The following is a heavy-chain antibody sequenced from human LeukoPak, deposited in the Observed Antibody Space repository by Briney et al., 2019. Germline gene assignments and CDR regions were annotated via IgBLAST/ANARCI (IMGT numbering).Heavy chain of an antibody. CDR3: ARTYYDILTGYNPYFDY. J-gene: IGHJ4*02. Sequence: PGGSLRLSCAASGFTFSSYGMSWVRQAPGKGLEWLSYISGNGGVIQYADSVKGRFTISRDNAKNLLYLQMDSLRVEDTAVSYCARTYYDILTGYNPYFDYWGQGILVTVSS. CDR1: GFTFSSYG. V-gene: IGHV3-48*04. D-gene: IGHD3-9*01. CDR2: ISGNGGVI.